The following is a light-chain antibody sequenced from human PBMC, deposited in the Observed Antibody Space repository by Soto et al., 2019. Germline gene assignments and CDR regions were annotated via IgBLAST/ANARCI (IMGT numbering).Light chain of an antibody. Sequence: EIVMTQSPGTLSVSPGERVTLSCRASQSVNTNLAWYQQKPGQAPRLLIYEVSTRATGIPARFSGSGSGTEFTLTISSLQSEDSAVYYCQQHSNWPLTFGGGTKVELK. J-gene: IGKJ4*01. CDR3: QQHSNWPLT. CDR1: QSVNTN. V-gene: IGKV3-15*01. CDR2: EVS.